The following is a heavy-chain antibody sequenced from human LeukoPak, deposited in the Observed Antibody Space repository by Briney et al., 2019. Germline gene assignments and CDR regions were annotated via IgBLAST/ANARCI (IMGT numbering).Heavy chain of an antibody. CDR2: IYSGGST. J-gene: IGHJ4*02. CDR1: GFTVSSNY. Sequence: PGGSLRLSCAASGFTVSSNYMGWVRQAPGKGLEWVSVIYSGGSTYYADSVKGRFTISRDNSKNTLYLQMNSLRAEDTAVYYCARAFYDSSGYYYFYWGQGTLVTVSS. CDR3: ARAFYDSSGYYYFY. D-gene: IGHD3-22*01. V-gene: IGHV3-53*01.